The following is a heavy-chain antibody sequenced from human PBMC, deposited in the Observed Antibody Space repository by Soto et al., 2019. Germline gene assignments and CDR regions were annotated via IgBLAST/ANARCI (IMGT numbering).Heavy chain of an antibody. CDR3: ARDGNYYDSSGYFSFDY. Sequence: QVQLQQWGAGLLKPSETLSLTCAVYGGSFSGYYWSWIRQPPGKGLEWIGEINHSGSTNYNPSLKRRVTISVDTSKNQFSLKLSSVTAADTAVYYCARDGNYYDSSGYFSFDYWGQGTLVTVSS. CDR1: GGSFSGYY. CDR2: INHSGST. V-gene: IGHV4-34*01. J-gene: IGHJ4*02. D-gene: IGHD3-22*01.